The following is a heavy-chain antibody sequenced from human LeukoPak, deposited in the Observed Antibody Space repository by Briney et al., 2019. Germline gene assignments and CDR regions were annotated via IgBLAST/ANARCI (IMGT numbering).Heavy chain of an antibody. J-gene: IGHJ4*02. CDR3: ARDPRTVRI. Sequence: GGSLRLSCVASGFTFSASYMTWVRQPPGKGLEWLSYISGNNGDINYADSVKGRFTVSRDNAKNSLYLQMNSLRVEDTAVYYCARDPRTVRIWGQGTLVTVSS. D-gene: IGHD1-1*01. CDR1: GFTFSASY. CDR2: ISGNNGDI. V-gene: IGHV3-11*06.